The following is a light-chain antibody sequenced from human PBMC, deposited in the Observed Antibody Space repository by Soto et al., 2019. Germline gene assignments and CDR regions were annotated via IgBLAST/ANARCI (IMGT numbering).Light chain of an antibody. Sequence: QSALTQPASVSGSPGQSITISCTGTSSDVGGHNFVSWYQQHPGKAPKLMIYEVTNRPSGVSDRFPGSKSGNTASLTISGLQAEDEADYYCNSYTSTFTWVFGGGTKLTVL. CDR3: NSYTSTFTWV. CDR2: EVT. V-gene: IGLV2-14*01. CDR1: SSDVGGHNF. J-gene: IGLJ2*01.